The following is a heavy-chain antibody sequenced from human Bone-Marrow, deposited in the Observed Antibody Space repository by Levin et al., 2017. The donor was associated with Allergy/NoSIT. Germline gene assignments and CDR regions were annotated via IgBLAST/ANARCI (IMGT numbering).Heavy chain of an antibody. J-gene: IGHJ6*02. CDR1: GFTFSSYA. D-gene: IGHD5-18*01. V-gene: IGHV3-23*01. CDR2: ISGSGGST. Sequence: GESLKISCAASGFTFSSYAMSWVRQAPGKGLEWVSAISGSGGSTYYADSVKGRFTISRDNSKNTLYLQMNSLRAEETAVYYCAKAGTAMVNYCHGMDVWGQGTTVTVSS. CDR3: AKAGTAMVNYCHGMDV.